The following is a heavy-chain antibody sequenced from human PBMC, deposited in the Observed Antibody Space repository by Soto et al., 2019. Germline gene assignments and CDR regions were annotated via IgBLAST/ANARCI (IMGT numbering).Heavy chain of an antibody. J-gene: IGHJ6*02. D-gene: IGHD2-15*01. V-gene: IGHV1-69*06. CDR3: ARDECSGGSCYSGRHYYYYYGMDV. Sequence: SVKVSCKASGGTFSSYAISWMRQAPGQGXEWMGGIIPIFGTANYAQKFQGRVTITADKSTSTAYMELSSLRSEDTAVYYCARDECSGGSCYSGRHYYYYYGMDVWGQGTTVTVSS. CDR2: IIPIFGTA. CDR1: GGTFSSYA.